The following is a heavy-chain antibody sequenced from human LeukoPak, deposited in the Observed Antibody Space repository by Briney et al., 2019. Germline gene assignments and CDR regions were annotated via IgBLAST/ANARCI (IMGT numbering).Heavy chain of an antibody. CDR1: GYSFTSYW. CDR3: ASSGYSYGPGFYYVMDV. CDR2: IYPGDSDT. J-gene: IGHJ6*02. Sequence: GESLKISCKGSGYSFTSYWIGWVRQMPGKGLEWMGIIYPGDSDTRYSPSFQGQVTISADKSISTAYLQWSSLKASDTAMYYCASSGYSYGPGFYYVMDVWGQGTTVTVSS. D-gene: IGHD5-18*01. V-gene: IGHV5-51*01.